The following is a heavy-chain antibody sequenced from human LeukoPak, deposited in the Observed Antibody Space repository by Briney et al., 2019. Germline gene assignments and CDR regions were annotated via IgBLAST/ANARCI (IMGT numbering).Heavy chain of an antibody. Sequence: GGSLRLSCAASGFTFSSYSMNWVRQAPGKALEWVSSISSSSSYIYYADSVKGRFTISRDKTKNTLNLQMNSLRAEDTAIYYCAKGDSGTYFDAFDTWGQGTMVTVSS. J-gene: IGHJ3*02. V-gene: IGHV3-21*04. D-gene: IGHD1-26*01. CDR1: GFTFSSYS. CDR3: AKGDSGTYFDAFDT. CDR2: ISSSSSYI.